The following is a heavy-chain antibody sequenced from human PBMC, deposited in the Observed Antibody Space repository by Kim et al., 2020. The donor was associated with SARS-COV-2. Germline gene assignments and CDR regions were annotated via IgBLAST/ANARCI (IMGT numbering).Heavy chain of an antibody. CDR2: IIPIFGTA. D-gene: IGHD2-2*01. J-gene: IGHJ6*02. Sequence: SVKVSCKASGGTFSSYAISWVRQAPGQGLEWMGGIIPIFGTANYAQKFQGRVTITADESTSTAYMELSSLRSEDTAVYYCARDWEVPAAMARGNYYYYGMDVWGQGTTVTVSS. CDR3: ARDWEVPAAMARGNYYYYGMDV. CDR1: GGTFSSYA. V-gene: IGHV1-69*13.